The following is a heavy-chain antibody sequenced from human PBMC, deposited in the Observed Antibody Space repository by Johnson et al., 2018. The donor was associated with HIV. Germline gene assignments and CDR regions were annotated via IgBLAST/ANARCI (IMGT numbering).Heavy chain of an antibody. D-gene: IGHD2-15*01. CDR1: GFTFSTYD. CDR3: AREGVEGAFDI. Sequence: VQLGESGGGLVQPGGSLRLSCAASGFTFSTYDMHWVRQAAGKGLEWVPAMGPAGDQYYADSVKGRFTIARDNSKNTLYLQMNSLRAEDTAVYYCAREGVEGAFDIWGQGTIVTVSS. CDR2: MGPAGDQ. V-gene: IGHV3-13*05. J-gene: IGHJ3*02.